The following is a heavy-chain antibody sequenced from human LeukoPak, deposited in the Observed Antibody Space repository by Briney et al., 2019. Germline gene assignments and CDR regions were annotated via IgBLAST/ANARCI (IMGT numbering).Heavy chain of an antibody. J-gene: IGHJ5*02. D-gene: IGHD6-13*01. CDR1: GFTFSSYA. CDR2: IYSGGST. V-gene: IGHV3-66*02. CDR3: ARVAAAAGTVDWFDP. Sequence: GGSLRLSCAASGFTFSSYAMSWVRQAPGKGLEWVSVIYSGGSTYYADSVKGRFTISRDNSKNTLYLQMNSLRAEDTAVYYCARVAAAAGTVDWFDPWGQGTLVTVSS.